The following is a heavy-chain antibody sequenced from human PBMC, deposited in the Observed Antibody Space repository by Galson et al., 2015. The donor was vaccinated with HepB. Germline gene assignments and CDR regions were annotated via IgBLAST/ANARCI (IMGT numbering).Heavy chain of an antibody. V-gene: IGHV1-46*01. J-gene: IGHJ4*02. D-gene: IGHD6-19*01. CDR1: GYTFTSYY. CDR2: INPSGGST. CDR3: AREGMAVAGTSYFDY. Sequence: SVKVSCKASGYTFTSYYMHWVRQAPGQGLEWMGIINPSGGSTSYAQKFQGRVTMTRDTSTSTVYMELSSLRSEDTAVYYCAREGMAVAGTSYFDYWGQGTLVTVSS.